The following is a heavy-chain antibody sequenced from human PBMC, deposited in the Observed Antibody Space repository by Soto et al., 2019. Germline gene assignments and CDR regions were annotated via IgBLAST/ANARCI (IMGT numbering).Heavy chain of an antibody. CDR3: AKDEGYTGNNY. CDR1: GFTFSSYG. V-gene: IGHV3-30*18. J-gene: IGHJ4*02. D-gene: IGHD5-12*01. Sequence: SLRLSCAASGFTFSSYGMHWVRQAPGKGLEWVAVISYDGSNKYYADSVKGRFTISRDNSKNTLYLQMNSLRAEDTTVYYCAKDEGYTGNNYWGQGTLVTV. CDR2: ISYDGSNK.